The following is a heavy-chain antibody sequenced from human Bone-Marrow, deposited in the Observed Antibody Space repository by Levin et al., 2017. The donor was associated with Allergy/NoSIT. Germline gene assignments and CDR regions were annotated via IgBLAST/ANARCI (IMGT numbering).Heavy chain of an antibody. J-gene: IGHJ6*02. V-gene: IGHV1-8*01. CDR2: MNPNSGNT. CDR1: GYTFTDYD. CDR3: TRTLVRGVFGMDV. D-gene: IGHD3-10*01. Sequence: ASVKVSCKPSGYTFTDYDLNWVRQAPGQGLECLGWMNPNSGNTGYEQKFRGRVSMTWDTSISTAYMELNSLRFEDTAVYFCTRTLVRGVFGMDVWGQGTTVIVSS.